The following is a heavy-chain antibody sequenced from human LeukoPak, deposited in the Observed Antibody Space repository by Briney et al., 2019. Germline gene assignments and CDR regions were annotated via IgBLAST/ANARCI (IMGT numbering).Heavy chain of an antibody. CDR3: ARSVEQLANFDY. CDR2: INPNGGGT. D-gene: IGHD6-13*01. V-gene: IGHV1-2*02. J-gene: IGHJ4*02. CDR1: GYTFTDYY. Sequence: ASVRVSCKASGYTFTDYYMHWVRQAPGQGLEWMGWINPNGGGTKDAQKFQGRVTMTRDTSISTAYMELSRLRSDDTAVYYCARSVEQLANFDYWGQGTLVTVSS.